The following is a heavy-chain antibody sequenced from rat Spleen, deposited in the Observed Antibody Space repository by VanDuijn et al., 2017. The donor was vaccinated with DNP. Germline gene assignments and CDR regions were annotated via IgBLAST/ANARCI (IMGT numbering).Heavy chain of an antibody. Sequence: EVQLVVSGGGLVQPGRSLKLSCAASGFTFSDYAMAWVRQAPKKGLEWVTTIIYDGSSTYYRDSVKSRFTISRDNAKSTLYLHMDSLRSEDTATYYCSRLFRYKPNRLFDYWGEGVMVTVSS. D-gene: IGHD1-5*01. J-gene: IGHJ2*01. V-gene: IGHV5-17*01. CDR3: SRLFRYKPNRLFDY. CDR2: IIYDGSST. CDR1: GFTFSDYA.